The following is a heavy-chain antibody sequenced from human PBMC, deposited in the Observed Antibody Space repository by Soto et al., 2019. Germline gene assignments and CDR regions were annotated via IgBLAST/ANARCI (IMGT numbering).Heavy chain of an antibody. CDR3: ARTSVSNYNWFDP. V-gene: IGHV1-18*01. Sequence: QGQLVQSGAEVKKPGASVKVSCKASGYTFTDYDISWVRQAPGQGLEWMGWISVDNGNTKYVESLQGRVTMTTDTPSSTAYWEVRSLRSDDTAVYYCARTSVSNYNWFDPWGQGTLVAVSS. D-gene: IGHD4-4*01. J-gene: IGHJ5*02. CDR1: GYTFTDYD. CDR2: ISVDNGNT.